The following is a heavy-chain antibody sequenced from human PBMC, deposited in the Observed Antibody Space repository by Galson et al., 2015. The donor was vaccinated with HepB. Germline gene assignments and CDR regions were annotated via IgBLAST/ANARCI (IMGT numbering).Heavy chain of an antibody. CDR1: GFTFSRYA. CDR3: ARVSLRAFDI. D-gene: IGHD3-10*01. V-gene: IGHV3-48*01. J-gene: IGHJ3*02. Sequence: SLRLSCAASGFTFSRYAMNWVRQAPGKGLEWVSYISKGGDIIFYADSVKGRFTISRDTAQNSVSLLMNNLRADDTAVYYCARVSLRAFDIWGQGTWVTVSS. CDR2: ISKGGDII.